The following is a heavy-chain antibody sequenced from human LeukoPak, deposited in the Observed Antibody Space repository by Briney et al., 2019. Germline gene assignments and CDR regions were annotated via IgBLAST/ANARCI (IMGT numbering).Heavy chain of an antibody. J-gene: IGHJ5*02. D-gene: IGHD3-10*01. CDR3: ARASITMVRGVIASFDP. CDR2: INPNSGGT. Sequence: ASVKVSCKASGYTFTGYYMHWVRQAPGQGLEWMGWINPNSGGTNYAQKFQGRVTMTRDTSISTAYMELSRLRSDDTAVYYCARASITMVRGVIASFDPWGQGTLVTVSS. V-gene: IGHV1-2*02. CDR1: GYTFTGYY.